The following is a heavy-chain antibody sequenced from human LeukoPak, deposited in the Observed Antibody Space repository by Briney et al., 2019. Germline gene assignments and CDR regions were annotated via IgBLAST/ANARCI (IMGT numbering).Heavy chain of an antibody. Sequence: GGSLRLSCAASGFTFSSYAMSWVRQAPGRGLEWVSVISESGDVTHYADAMKGRFTISRDNAKNTLNLQMNSLRAEDTAIYYCARDSSHYLGSSDYWGQGTLVTVSS. D-gene: IGHD6-6*01. V-gene: IGHV3-23*01. CDR1: GFTFSSYA. J-gene: IGHJ4*02. CDR2: ISESGDVT. CDR3: ARDSSHYLGSSDY.